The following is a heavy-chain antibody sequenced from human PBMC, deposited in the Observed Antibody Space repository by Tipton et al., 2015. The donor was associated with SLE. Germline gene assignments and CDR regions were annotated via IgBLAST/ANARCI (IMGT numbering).Heavy chain of an antibody. V-gene: IGHV4-59*01. Sequence: TLSLTCTVSGASISSYYWSWIRQPPGKGLEWIGYIYYSGNTNYNPSLKNRVTISVDTSKTQFSLKLSSVTAADTAVYYCAGGEAAAAEPYYFDYWGQGTLVTVSS. J-gene: IGHJ4*02. D-gene: IGHD6-13*01. CDR2: IYYSGNT. CDR3: AGGEAAAAEPYYFDY. CDR1: GASISSYY.